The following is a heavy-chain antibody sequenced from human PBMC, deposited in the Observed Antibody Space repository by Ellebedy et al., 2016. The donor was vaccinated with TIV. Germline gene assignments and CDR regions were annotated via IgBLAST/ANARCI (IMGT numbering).Heavy chain of an antibody. D-gene: IGHD2-15*01. CDR3: NRDINSRGPYHYYPYGMDV. CDR1: GFILGDYA. CDR2: IRSKAYGETT. Sequence: PGGSLRPSCTTSGFILGDYAMSWVRQAPGKGLEWVGFIRSKAYGETTKYAASVRGRFTISRDDSKSIAYLQMNSLKTDETAVYYCNRDINSRGPYHYYPYGMDVWGQGTTVTVSS. V-gene: IGHV3-49*04. J-gene: IGHJ6*02.